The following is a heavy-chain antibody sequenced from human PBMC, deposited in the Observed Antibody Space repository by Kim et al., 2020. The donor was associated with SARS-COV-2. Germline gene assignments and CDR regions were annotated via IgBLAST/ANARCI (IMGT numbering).Heavy chain of an antibody. CDR3: ARGGRGCLQLNYYGMDV. Sequence: SETLSLTCAVSGGSISSSNWWSWVRQPPGKGLEWIGEIYHSGSTNYNPSLKSRVTLSVDKSKTQFSLKLSSVTAADTAVYYYARGGRGCLQLNYYGMDVWGQGTTVTVSS. V-gene: IGHV4-4*02. CDR2: IYHSGST. CDR1: GGSISSSNW. D-gene: IGHD1-1*01. J-gene: IGHJ6*02.